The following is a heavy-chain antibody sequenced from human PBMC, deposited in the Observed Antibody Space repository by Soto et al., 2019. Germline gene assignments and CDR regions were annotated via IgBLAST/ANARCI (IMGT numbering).Heavy chain of an antibody. Sequence: GESLKISCNGSGYSFTIYWISWVRQMPGKGLEWMGRIDPSDSYTNYSPSFQGHVTISADKSISTAYPQWSSLKASDTAMYYCASTYYYDSSGYAKWFDYWGQGTLVTVSS. CDR2: IDPSDSYT. J-gene: IGHJ4*02. D-gene: IGHD3-22*01. CDR1: GYSFTIYW. V-gene: IGHV5-10-1*01. CDR3: ASTYYYDSSGYAKWFDY.